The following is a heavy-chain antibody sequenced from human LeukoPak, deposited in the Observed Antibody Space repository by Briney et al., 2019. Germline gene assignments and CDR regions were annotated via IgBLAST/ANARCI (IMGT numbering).Heavy chain of an antibody. V-gene: IGHV1-69*10. CDR2: IIPIFGIA. CDR3: ARDYPGYSSGLGHFDY. CDR1: GGTFSSYA. D-gene: IGHD6-19*01. Sequence: ASVKVSCKASGGTFSSYAISWVRQAPGQGLEWTGGIIPIFGIANYAQKFQGRVTITADKSTSTAYMELSSLRSEDTAVYYCARDYPGYSSGLGHFDYWGQGTLVTVSS. J-gene: IGHJ4*02.